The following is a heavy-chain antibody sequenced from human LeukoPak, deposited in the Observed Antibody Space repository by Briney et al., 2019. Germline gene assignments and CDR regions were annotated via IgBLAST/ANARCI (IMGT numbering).Heavy chain of an antibody. Sequence: GGSLRLSCAASGFTFSSYGMTWVRQAPGKGLEWVSAISGSGGSTYYADSVKGRSTISRDNSKNTLYLQMNSLRAEDTAVYYCAKFGLAGSGRYHDAFDIWGQGTMVTVST. V-gene: IGHV3-23*01. J-gene: IGHJ3*02. CDR3: AKFGLAGSGRYHDAFDI. CDR2: ISGSGGST. CDR1: GFTFSSYG. D-gene: IGHD3-10*01.